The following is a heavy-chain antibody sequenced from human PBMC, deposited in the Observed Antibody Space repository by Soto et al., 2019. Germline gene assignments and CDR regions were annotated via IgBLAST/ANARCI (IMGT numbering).Heavy chain of an antibody. CDR3: ARKDSGYADYMDV. CDR2: IYYSGGT. J-gene: IGHJ6*03. Sequence: PSETLSLTCTVSGCSISRGGYYWSWIRQHPGKGLEWIGYIYYSGGTYYNPSLKSRVTISVDTSENQFSLRLSSVTAADTAVYYCARKDSGYADYMDVWGKGTTVTVSS. CDR1: GCSISRGGYY. V-gene: IGHV4-31*03. D-gene: IGHD5-12*01.